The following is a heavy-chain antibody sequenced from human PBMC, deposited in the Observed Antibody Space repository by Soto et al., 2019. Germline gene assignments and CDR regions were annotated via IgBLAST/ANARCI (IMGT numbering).Heavy chain of an antibody. CDR3: ASGHDAYKVRY. J-gene: IGHJ4*02. CDR2: IYYTGNT. CDR1: GGSISSGGTGSY. Sequence: QVQLQESGPGLVKPSQTPSLTCTVSGGSISSGGTGSYWTWIRQLPGKGLEWIGYIYYTGNTYYNXSXKXCPTISIDTSENQFSLKLTSVTAADTAVYFCASGHDAYKVRYWGQGTLVTVSS. D-gene: IGHD1-1*01. V-gene: IGHV4-31*03.